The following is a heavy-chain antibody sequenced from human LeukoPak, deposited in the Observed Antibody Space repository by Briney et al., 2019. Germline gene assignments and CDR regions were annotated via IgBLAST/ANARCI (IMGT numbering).Heavy chain of an antibody. CDR1: GYALSELS. D-gene: IGHD6-13*01. V-gene: IGHV1-24*01. J-gene: IGHJ6*02. CDR2: FDPKNGET. Sequence: GASVKVSCKVSGYALSELSMHWVRQAPGKGLEWMGGFDPKNGETVYAQKFHGRVTMTEDTSTHTAYMELSSLRSEDTAVYYCATVTPIAAAGNPPYYYYGMDVWGQGTTVTVSS. CDR3: ATVTPIAAAGNPPYYYYGMDV.